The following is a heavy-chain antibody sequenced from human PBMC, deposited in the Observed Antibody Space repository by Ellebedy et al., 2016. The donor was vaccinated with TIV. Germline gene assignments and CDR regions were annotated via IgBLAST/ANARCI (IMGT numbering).Heavy chain of an antibody. CDR2: IAYDGRNK. J-gene: IGHJ4*02. V-gene: IGHV3-30*03. Sequence: GGSLRLXXEASGFTFSAYAMTWVRQAPGKGLEWVAVIAYDGRNKFYADSVKGRFTISRDNSKNMLYLQMNSLRGDDTGLYYCAGDQGFQTPNYYLTYWGQGTLVTVSS. D-gene: IGHD3-22*01. CDR3: AGDQGFQTPNYYLTY. CDR1: GFTFSAYA.